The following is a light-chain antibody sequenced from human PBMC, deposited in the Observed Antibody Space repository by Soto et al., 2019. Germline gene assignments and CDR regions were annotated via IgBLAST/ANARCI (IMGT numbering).Light chain of an antibody. CDR1: QSVRSS. CDR3: QQRSNWPGT. V-gene: IGKV3-11*01. J-gene: IGKJ1*01. CDR2: DAS. Sequence: EIVLTQSPATLSWSPGERATLSCRATQSVRSSLAWYLQQPGQAPRLLIYDASKRATGIPARFSGSGSGTDFTLAISSLEPKDFAVYYCQQRSNWPGTFGQGTKVDIK.